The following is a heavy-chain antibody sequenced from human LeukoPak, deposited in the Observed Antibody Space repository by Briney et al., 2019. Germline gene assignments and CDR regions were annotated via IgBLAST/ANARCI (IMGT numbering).Heavy chain of an antibody. CDR2: MNPNSGNT. J-gene: IGHJ4*02. CDR3: ARAVRVTIFGVVIIRYFDY. D-gene: IGHD3-3*01. V-gene: IGHV1-8*01. Sequence: GASVKVSCKASGYTFTSYDINWVRQATGQGLEWMGWMNPNSGNTGYAQKFQGRVTMTRNTSISTACMELSSLRSEDTAVYYCARAVRVTIFGVVIIRYFDYWGQGTLVTVSS. CDR1: GYTFTSYD.